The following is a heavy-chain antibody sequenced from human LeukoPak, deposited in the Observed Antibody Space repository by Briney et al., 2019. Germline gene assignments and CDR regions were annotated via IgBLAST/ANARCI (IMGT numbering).Heavy chain of an antibody. CDR2: IIPIFGTA. Sequence: SVKVSCKASGGTFSSYAISWVRQAPGQGLEWMGGIIPIFGTANYAQKFQGRVTITADESTGTAYMELSSLRSEDTAVYYCARSTHCSSTSCYLDYWGQGTLVTVSS. CDR3: ARSTHCSSTSCYLDY. V-gene: IGHV1-69*13. CDR1: GGTFSSYA. J-gene: IGHJ4*02. D-gene: IGHD2-2*01.